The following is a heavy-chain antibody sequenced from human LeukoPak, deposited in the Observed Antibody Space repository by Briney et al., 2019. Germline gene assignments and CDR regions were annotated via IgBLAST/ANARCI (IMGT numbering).Heavy chain of an antibody. Sequence: GGSLRLSCAASGFTFNNYWMSWVRHAPGKGLEWVANIKQDGSQKNDVDSVKGRFTISRDNAENSLYLQMNSLRAEDTAVYYCARGGGTFDYWGQGTLVTVSS. J-gene: IGHJ4*02. CDR2: IKQDGSQK. D-gene: IGHD2-15*01. CDR3: ARGGGTFDY. V-gene: IGHV3-7*04. CDR1: GFTFNNYW.